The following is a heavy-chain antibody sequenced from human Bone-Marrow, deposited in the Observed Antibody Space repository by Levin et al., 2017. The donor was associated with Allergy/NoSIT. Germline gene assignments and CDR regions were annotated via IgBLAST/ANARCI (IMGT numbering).Heavy chain of an antibody. Sequence: ASVKVSCKASGGTFSSYAISWVRQAPGQGLEWMGGIIPIFGTANYAQKFQGRVTITADESTSTAYMELSSLRSEDTAVYYCARDGSSTSCYESWGQGTLVTVSS. CDR3: ARDGSSTSCYES. CDR1: GGTFSSYA. D-gene: IGHD2-2*01. J-gene: IGHJ5*02. CDR2: IIPIFGTA. V-gene: IGHV1-69*13.